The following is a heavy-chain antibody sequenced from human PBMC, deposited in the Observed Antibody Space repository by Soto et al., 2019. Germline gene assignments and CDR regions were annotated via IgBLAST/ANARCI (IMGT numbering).Heavy chain of an antibody. CDR2: IYWDDDK. Sequence: QITLKESGPTLVKPTQPLTLTCTFSGFSLSTSGVGVGWIRHPPGKALEWLALIYWDDDKRYSTSLKSRLFIIKDSSKSHVDLTMTNMYSVETARYYCGHTVGIAAACTLGYWGQGTLVNVFS. D-gene: IGHD6-13*01. V-gene: IGHV2-5*02. CDR1: GFSLSTSGVG. CDR3: GHTVGIAAACTLGY. J-gene: IGHJ4*02.